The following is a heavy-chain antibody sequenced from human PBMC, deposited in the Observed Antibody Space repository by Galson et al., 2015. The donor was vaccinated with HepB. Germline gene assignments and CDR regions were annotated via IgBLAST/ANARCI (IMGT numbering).Heavy chain of an antibody. Sequence: SLRLSCAASGFTFSSYSMNWVRQAPGKGLEWVSYISSSSSTIYYADSVKGRFTISRDNAKNSLYLQMNSLRAVDTAVYYCARDYGSGWHRVYYFDYWGQGTLVTVSS. CDR3: ARDYGSGWHRVYYFDY. D-gene: IGHD6-19*01. V-gene: IGHV3-48*04. J-gene: IGHJ4*02. CDR1: GFTFSSYS. CDR2: ISSSSSTI.